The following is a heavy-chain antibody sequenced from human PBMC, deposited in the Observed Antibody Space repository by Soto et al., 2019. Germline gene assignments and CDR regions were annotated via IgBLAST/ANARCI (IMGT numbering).Heavy chain of an antibody. Sequence: PSKTLSLTCAVYGGSFSGYYWSWIRQPPGKGLEWIGEINHSGSTNYNPSLKSRVTISVDTSKNQFSLKLSSVTAADTAVYYCARGTQGSLSFSTRCFDLWGQGILVTV. V-gene: IGHV4-34*01. J-gene: IGHJ5*02. CDR2: INHSGST. CDR3: ARGTQGSLSFSTRCFDL. D-gene: IGHD6-6*01. CDR1: GGSFSGYY.